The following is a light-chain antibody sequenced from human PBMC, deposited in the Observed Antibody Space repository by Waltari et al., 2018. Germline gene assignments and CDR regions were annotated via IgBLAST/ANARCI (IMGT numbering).Light chain of an antibody. CDR3: QQYKTDSPWA. V-gene: IGKV1-5*03. Sequence: DIQITQSPSTLSASIGDTVTITCRASRDISRRFAWYQQKPGKALNLLISKASTLESGVRSRLNGSESGTQFSLTLSSLQPDDFATYYCQQYKTDSPWAFDQGTKVEIK. CDR2: KAS. CDR1: RDISRR. J-gene: IGKJ1*01.